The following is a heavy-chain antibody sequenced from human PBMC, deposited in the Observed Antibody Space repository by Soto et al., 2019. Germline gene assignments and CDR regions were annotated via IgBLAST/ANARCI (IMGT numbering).Heavy chain of an antibody. J-gene: IGHJ4*02. Sequence: PGGSLRLSCAASGFTFSSFEMNWVRQAPGKGPEWVSYIPSSGGTIYYADSVKGRFTLSRDNSKSTLYLQMNSLRVDDTALYYCARDLGGSQLDCWGQGTLVTVSS. V-gene: IGHV3-48*03. CDR3: ARDLGGSQLDC. CDR2: IPSSGGTI. D-gene: IGHD3-16*01. CDR1: GFTFSSFE.